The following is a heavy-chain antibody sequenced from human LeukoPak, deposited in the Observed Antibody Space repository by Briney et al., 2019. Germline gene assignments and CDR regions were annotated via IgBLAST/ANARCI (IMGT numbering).Heavy chain of an antibody. D-gene: IGHD3-22*01. CDR3: AKGNYYDSSGYCDY. J-gene: IGHJ4*02. CDR2: ISYDGSNK. V-gene: IGHV3-30-3*01. CDR1: GFTFSSYA. Sequence: PGGSLRLSCAASGFTFSSYAMHWVRQAPGKGLEWVAVISYDGSNKYYADSVKGRFTISRGNSKNTLYLQMNSLRAEDTAVYYCAKGNYYDSSGYCDYWGQGTLVTVSS.